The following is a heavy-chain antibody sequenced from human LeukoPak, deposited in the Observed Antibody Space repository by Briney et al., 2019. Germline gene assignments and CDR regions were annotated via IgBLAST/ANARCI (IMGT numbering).Heavy chain of an antibody. V-gene: IGHV1-69*01. D-gene: IGHD2-15*01. J-gene: IGHJ4*02. Sequence: GASVKVSCKASGGTFSSYAISWVRQAPGQGLEWMGGIIPIFGTANYAQKFQGRVTITADESTSTAYMELSSLRSEDTAVYYCARASEPYCSGGSCAIDYWGQGTLVTVSS. CDR3: ARASEPYCSGGSCAIDY. CDR1: GGTFSSYA. CDR2: IIPIFGTA.